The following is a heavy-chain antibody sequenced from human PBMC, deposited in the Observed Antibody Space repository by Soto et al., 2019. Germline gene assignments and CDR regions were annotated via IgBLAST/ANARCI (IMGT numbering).Heavy chain of an antibody. J-gene: IGHJ5*02. Sequence: SETLSLTCTVSGGSISSYYWSWIRQPPGKGLEWIGYIYYSGSTNYNPSLKSRVTISVDTSKNQFSLKLGSVTAADTAVYYCASTPGRNCSGGSCYSGVAWFDPWGQGTLVTVSS. CDR1: GGSISSYY. D-gene: IGHD2-15*01. V-gene: IGHV4-59*08. CDR2: IYYSGST. CDR3: ASTPGRNCSGGSCYSGVAWFDP.